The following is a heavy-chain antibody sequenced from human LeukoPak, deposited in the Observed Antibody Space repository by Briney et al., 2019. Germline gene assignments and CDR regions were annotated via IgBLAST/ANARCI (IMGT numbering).Heavy chain of an antibody. D-gene: IGHD6-19*01. V-gene: IGHV3-7*01. CDR1: GFSFSSYG. CDR2: IKQDGNEK. Sequence: TGGSLRLSYAASGFSFSSYGMTWVRQAPGKGLEWVANIKQDGNEKYYVDSVKGRFTISRDNTKNSLFLQMSSLRVEDTAVYYCARFLRAVTGFDYWGQGTLVTVSS. J-gene: IGHJ4*02. CDR3: ARFLRAVTGFDY.